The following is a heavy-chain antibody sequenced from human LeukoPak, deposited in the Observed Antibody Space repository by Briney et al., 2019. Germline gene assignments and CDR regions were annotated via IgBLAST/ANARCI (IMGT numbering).Heavy chain of an antibody. CDR3: ASWGSSAFDY. CDR1: GGSISSYY. Sequence: SETLSLTCTVSGGSISSYYWSWIRQPPGKGLEWIGYIYYSGSTYYNPSLKSRVTISVDTSKNQFSLKLSSVTAADTAVYYCASWGSSAFDYWGQGTLVTVSP. V-gene: IGHV4-59*01. J-gene: IGHJ4*02. D-gene: IGHD3-16*01. CDR2: IYYSGST.